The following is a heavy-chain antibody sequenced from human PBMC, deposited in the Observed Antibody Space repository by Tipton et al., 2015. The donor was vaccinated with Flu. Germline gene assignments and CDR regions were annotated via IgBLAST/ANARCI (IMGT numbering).Heavy chain of an antibody. CDR2: IFYNGNT. J-gene: IGHJ5*02. D-gene: IGHD3-3*01. V-gene: IGHV4-39*07. Sequence: SGGFISSSDYYWGWIRQPPGKGLEWIGSIFYNGNTYYNPSLQSRATISSDTSNNQFSLTLSSVTAADTAVYYCVRDYDLWNGNEVLGWFDPWGQGTLVTVSS. CDR1: GGFISSSDYY. CDR3: VRDYDLWNGNEVLGWFDP.